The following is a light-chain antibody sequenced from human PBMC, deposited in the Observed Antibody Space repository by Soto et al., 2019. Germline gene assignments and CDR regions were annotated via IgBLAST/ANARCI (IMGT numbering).Light chain of an antibody. CDR2: KAS. CDR3: QQYNSYSWT. Sequence: DIQMTQSPSTLSASVGDRVTITCRASQSIRSWLAWYQQKPGKAPKLLIYKASSLESGVPSRFSGSGSGTEFTLTISSLQPDDSATYYCQQYNSYSWTFGQGTKVAIK. J-gene: IGKJ1*01. V-gene: IGKV1-5*03. CDR1: QSIRSW.